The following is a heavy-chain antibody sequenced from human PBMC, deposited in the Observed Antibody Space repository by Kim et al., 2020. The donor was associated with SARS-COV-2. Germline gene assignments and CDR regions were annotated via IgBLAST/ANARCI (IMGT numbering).Heavy chain of an antibody. J-gene: IGHJ4*01. CDR2: IYYSGST. V-gene: IGHV4-39*01. CDR3: ARHLAYSSSSYFDY. CDR1: GGSISSSSYY. Sequence: SETLSLTCTVSGGSISSSSYYWGWIRQPPGKGLEWIGSIYYSGSTYYNPSLKSRVTISVDTSKNQFSLKLSSVTAADTAVYYCARHLAYSSSSYFDYWG. D-gene: IGHD6-6*01.